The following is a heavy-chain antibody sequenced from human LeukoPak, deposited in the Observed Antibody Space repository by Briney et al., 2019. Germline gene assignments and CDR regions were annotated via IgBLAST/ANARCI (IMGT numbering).Heavy chain of an antibody. CDR1: GYTFTSYY. D-gene: IGHD3-3*01. CDR3: ALILEWPKSFDY. J-gene: IGHJ4*02. V-gene: IGHV1-46*01. CDR2: INPSGGST. Sequence: ASVKVSCKASGYTFTSYYMHWVRQAPGQGLEWMRIINPSGGSTSYAQKFQGRVTMTRDTSTSTVYMELSSLRSEDTAVYYCALILEWPKSFDYWGQGTLVTVSS.